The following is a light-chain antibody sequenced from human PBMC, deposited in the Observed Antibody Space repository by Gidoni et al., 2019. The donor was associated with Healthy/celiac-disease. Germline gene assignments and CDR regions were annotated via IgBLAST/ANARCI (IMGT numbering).Light chain of an antibody. CDR2: DNN. J-gene: IGLJ1*01. CDR1: SSNIGHTY. V-gene: IGLV1-51*01. Sequence: QSVLTQPPSVSAAPGQKVTISCSGSSSNIGHTYVSWYQQLPGTAPKLLIYDNNKRPSGIPDRFSGSKSGTSATLSITGLQTGDEADYYCGTWDSSLSAGGVFGTGTKVTVL. CDR3: GTWDSSLSAGGV.